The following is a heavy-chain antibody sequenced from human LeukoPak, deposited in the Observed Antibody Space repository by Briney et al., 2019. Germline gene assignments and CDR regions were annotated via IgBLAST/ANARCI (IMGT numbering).Heavy chain of an antibody. CDR1: GGSISSYY. CDR3: AREDSSGYYAY. Sequence: SETLSLTCTVSGGSISSYYWSWIRQPPGKGLEWIGYIYYSGSTNYNPSLKSRVTISVDTSKNQFSLKLSSATAADTAVYYCAREDSSGYYAYWGQGTLATVSS. V-gene: IGHV4-59*01. D-gene: IGHD3-22*01. J-gene: IGHJ4*02. CDR2: IYYSGST.